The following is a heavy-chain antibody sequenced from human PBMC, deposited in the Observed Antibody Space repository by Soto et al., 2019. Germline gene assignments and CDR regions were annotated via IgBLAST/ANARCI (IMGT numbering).Heavy chain of an antibody. CDR2: ISSSSDNI. Sequence: EVQLVESGGGLVQPGGSPRLSCAASGFVFSSYHMNWVRQAPGKGLEWISYISSSSDNIYYADSGRGRFTSSRDNAKNSLYLQMNSLRAEDTAVYYCARDKGYCSSTSCYYDYYMDVWGKGTTVTVSS. D-gene: IGHD2-2*01. V-gene: IGHV3-48*01. J-gene: IGHJ6*03. CDR1: GFVFSSYH. CDR3: ARDKGYCSSTSCYYDYYMDV.